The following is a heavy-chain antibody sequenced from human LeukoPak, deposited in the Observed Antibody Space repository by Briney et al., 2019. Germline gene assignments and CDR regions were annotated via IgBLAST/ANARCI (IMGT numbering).Heavy chain of an antibody. J-gene: IGHJ4*02. Sequence: GGSLRLPCAVSGFTVRDTYMSWVRQAPGKGLEWVSVIFGTGSTYYADSVKGRFIISRDKFKNTLYLQMNSLKAEDTAVYYCARGGGNYNNFDYWGQGTLVTVSS. CDR1: GFTVRDTY. CDR2: IFGTGST. CDR3: ARGGGNYNNFDY. D-gene: IGHD1-26*01. V-gene: IGHV3-53*01.